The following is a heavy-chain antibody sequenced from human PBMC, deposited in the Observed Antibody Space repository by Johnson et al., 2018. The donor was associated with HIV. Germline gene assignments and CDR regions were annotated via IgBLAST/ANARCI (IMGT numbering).Heavy chain of an antibody. V-gene: IGHV3-9*01. Sequence: VQLVESGGGLVQPGRSLRLSCVASGFTFEDYAMHWVRQAPGKGLEWVSGISWNSGSIGYAGSVKGRFTISRDNAKNSLYLQMNSLRAEDTAVYYCARELVRYAFDIWGQGTMVTVSS. J-gene: IGHJ3*02. CDR3: ARELVRYAFDI. D-gene: IGHD6-6*01. CDR2: ISWNSGSI. CDR1: GFTFEDYA.